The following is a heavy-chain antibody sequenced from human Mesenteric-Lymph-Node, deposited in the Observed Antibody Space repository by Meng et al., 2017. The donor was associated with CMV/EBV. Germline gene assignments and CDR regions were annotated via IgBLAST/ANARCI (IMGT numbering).Heavy chain of an antibody. CDR3: ASSSEGGAVADYYFDY. D-gene: IGHD6-19*01. CDR1: GGTFSSYT. Sequence: SVKVSCKASGGTFSSYTISWVRQAPGQGLEWMGRIIPILGIANYAQKFQGRVTITADKSTSTAYMELSSLRSEDTAVYYCASSSEGGAVADYYFDYWGQGTLVTVSS. V-gene: IGHV1-69*02. CDR2: IIPILGIA. J-gene: IGHJ4*02.